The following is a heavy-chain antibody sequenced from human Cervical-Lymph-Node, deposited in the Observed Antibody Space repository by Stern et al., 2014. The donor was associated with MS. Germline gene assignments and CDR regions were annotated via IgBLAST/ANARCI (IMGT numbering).Heavy chain of an antibody. J-gene: IGHJ6*02. CDR1: GVSISIYY. V-gene: IGHV4-59*01. CDR2: VYYSGST. Sequence: QLQLQESGPGLVKPSETLSLTCTVSGVSISIYYWSWIRQPPGQGLEWIGYVYYSGSTTYNPSLKSRVTISVDTSKNQFSLKLNSVTAADTAVYYCARDVGMDVWGQGTTVTVSS. CDR3: ARDVGMDV.